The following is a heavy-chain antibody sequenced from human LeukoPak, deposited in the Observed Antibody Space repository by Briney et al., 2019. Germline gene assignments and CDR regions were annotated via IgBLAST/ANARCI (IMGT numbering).Heavy chain of an antibody. V-gene: IGHV4-59*08. J-gene: IGHJ4*02. D-gene: IGHD1-26*01. CDR2: IYNSEST. CDR1: GGSISSYY. CDR3: ARHGNSGSYYYHIDY. Sequence: SETLSLTCTVSGGSISSYYWSWFRQPPGKGLEWIGYIYNSESTNYNPSLKSRVTISVDTSKNQFSLKLSSVTAADTAVYYCARHGNSGSYYYHIDYWGQGTLVTVSS.